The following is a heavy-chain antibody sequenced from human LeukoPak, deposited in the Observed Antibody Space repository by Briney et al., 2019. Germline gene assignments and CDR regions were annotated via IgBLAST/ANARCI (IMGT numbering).Heavy chain of an antibody. CDR1: GFTFSNYW. J-gene: IGHJ4*02. Sequence: PGGSLRLSCAASGFTFSNYWMSWVRQAPGKGLEWVANIKQDGSDKYYVDPVKGRFTISRDNAKNSLYLQMNSLRAEDTAVYYCARGGRILSDYWGQGTLVTVSS. D-gene: IGHD2/OR15-2a*01. CDR3: ARGGRILSDY. CDR2: IKQDGSDK. V-gene: IGHV3-7*01.